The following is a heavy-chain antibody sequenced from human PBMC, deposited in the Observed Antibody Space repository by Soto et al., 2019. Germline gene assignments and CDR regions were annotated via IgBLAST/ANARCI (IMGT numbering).Heavy chain of an antibody. CDR2: ISSNGGST. CDR1: GFTFSSYA. D-gene: IGHD4-17*01. J-gene: IGHJ6*03. Sequence: GGSLRLSCAASGFTFSSYAMHWVRRAPGKGLEYVSAISSNGGSTYYANSVKGRFTISRDNSKNTLYLQMGSLRAEDIAVYYCARDLYGVNYYYYMDVWGKGTTVTVSS. CDR3: ARDLYGVNYYYYMDV. V-gene: IGHV3-64*01.